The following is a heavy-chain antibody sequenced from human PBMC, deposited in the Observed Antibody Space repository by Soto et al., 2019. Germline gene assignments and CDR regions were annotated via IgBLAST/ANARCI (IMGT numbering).Heavy chain of an antibody. D-gene: IGHD1-1*01. Sequence: SETLSLTCAVSGDSITSSNWWSWVRQAPGKGLEWIGEIYHSGATTYNPSLKSRATISVDPSNNHFSLKLTSVAAADTAVYFCARDLGTGTDYWGRGTLVTVSS. CDR1: GDSITSSNW. V-gene: IGHV4-4*02. CDR3: ARDLGTGTDY. J-gene: IGHJ4*02. CDR2: IYHSGAT.